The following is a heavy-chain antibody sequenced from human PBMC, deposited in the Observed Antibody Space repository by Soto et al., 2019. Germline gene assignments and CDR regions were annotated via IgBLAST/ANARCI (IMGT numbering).Heavy chain of an antibody. V-gene: IGHV5-51*01. CDR1: GYSFTSYW. J-gene: IGHJ4*02. CDR2: IYPGDSDT. D-gene: IGHD2-2*01. CDR3: ARWQGYCSSTSCSFFDY. Sequence: PGASLKISCKGSGYSFTSYWIGWVRQMRGKGLEWMGIIYPGDSDTRYSPSFQGHVTLSAGKSISTAYLQWSSLKASDTAMYYCARWQGYCSSTSCSFFDYWGQGTLVTVSS.